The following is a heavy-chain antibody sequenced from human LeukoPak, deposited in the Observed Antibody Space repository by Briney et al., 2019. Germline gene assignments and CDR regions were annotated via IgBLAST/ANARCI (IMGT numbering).Heavy chain of an antibody. Sequence: GASVKVSCKASGYTFSSYHVSWVRQAPGQGLEWMGWINTYDGNTNYAQNFQGRVAMTTDTSTSTAYMEQRSLRSDDTAVYYCARDFATWYFDYWGQGTLVTVSS. CDR2: INTYDGNT. V-gene: IGHV1-18*01. CDR3: ARDFATWYFDY. D-gene: IGHD2-15*01. CDR1: GYTFSSYH. J-gene: IGHJ4*02.